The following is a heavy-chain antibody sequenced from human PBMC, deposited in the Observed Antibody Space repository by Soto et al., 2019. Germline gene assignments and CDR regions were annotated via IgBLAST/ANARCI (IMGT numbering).Heavy chain of an antibody. CDR3: AREKRGGGSWDY. Sequence: EVQLVESGGGLVQPGGSLRLSCAASGFTFSSYWMNWVRQAPVKGLEWVANIKPDGSEKYYEDSVKGRFTISRDNAKNSLYLQMNSLRAEDTAVYYCAREKRGGGSWDYWGQGTLVTVSS. V-gene: IGHV3-7*05. J-gene: IGHJ4*02. CDR2: IKPDGSEK. CDR1: GFTFSSYW. D-gene: IGHD6-13*01.